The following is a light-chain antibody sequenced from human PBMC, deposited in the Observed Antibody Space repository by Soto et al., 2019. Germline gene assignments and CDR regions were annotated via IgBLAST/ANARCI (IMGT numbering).Light chain of an antibody. J-gene: IGKJ4*01. CDR3: QQSNNWPI. Sequence: DIQMTQSPSTVSGSVGDRVTITCRASQTISSWLAWHQQKPGKAPKLLIYKASTLKSGVPSRFSGSGYGTEFTLTISSLQPDDFATYYCQQSNNWPIFRGGTKV. CDR1: QTISSW. V-gene: IGKV1-5*03. CDR2: KAS.